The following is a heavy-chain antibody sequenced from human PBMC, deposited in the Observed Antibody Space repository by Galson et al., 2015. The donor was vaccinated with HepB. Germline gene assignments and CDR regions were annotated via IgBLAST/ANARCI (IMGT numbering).Heavy chain of an antibody. Sequence: LSLTCTVSGGSIGSSGNYWGWIRQPPGKGLEWIGNINYRGTTHYNPSLESRVTISVDTSKNQLSLEMSSVTAADTAVYYCARNSGQNYYDSSDWGQGTLVTVSS. J-gene: IGHJ4*02. CDR2: INYRGTT. V-gene: IGHV4-39*01. CDR3: ARNSGQNYYDSSD. D-gene: IGHD3-22*01. CDR1: GGSIGSSGNY.